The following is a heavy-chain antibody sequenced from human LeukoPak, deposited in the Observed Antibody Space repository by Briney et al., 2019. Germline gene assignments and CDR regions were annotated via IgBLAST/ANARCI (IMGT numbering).Heavy chain of an antibody. V-gene: IGHV3-7*01. J-gene: IGHJ4*02. D-gene: IGHD4-17*01. CDR1: GFTFSSYW. CDR2: IKQDGSEK. CDR3: ARGPWATVTSSLIDY. Sequence: GGSLRLSCAASGFTFSSYWMSWVRQAPGKGLEWVANIKQDGSEKYYVQSVKGRFTISRDNAKNSLYLQMNSLRAEDTAVYYCARGPWATVTSSLIDYWGQGTLVTVSS.